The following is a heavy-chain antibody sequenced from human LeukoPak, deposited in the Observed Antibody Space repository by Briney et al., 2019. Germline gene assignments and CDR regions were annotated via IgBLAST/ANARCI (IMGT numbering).Heavy chain of an antibody. CDR3: AREHIAGGATGYFYY. CDR1: GYTFTTYY. D-gene: IGHD6-13*01. V-gene: IGHV1-46*01. J-gene: IGHJ4*02. Sequence: ASVKVSCKASGYTFTTYYMHWVRQAPGQGLEWMGLINPSAGSTSYAQKFQGRVTMTRDTSTSTVYMELSSLRSEDTAVYYCAREHIAGGATGYFYYWGQETRVTVSS. CDR2: INPSAGST.